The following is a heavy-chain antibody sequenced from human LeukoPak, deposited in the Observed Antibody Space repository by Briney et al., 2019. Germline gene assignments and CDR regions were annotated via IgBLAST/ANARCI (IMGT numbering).Heavy chain of an antibody. V-gene: IGHV3-23*01. CDR2: ISNTGDST. CDR1: GFTFTTYA. CDR3: AKDNDPRAYSAYDSYDY. J-gene: IGHJ4*02. D-gene: IGHD5-12*01. Sequence: GGSLRLSCAASGFTFTTYAMSWVRQAPGKGLEGVSAISNTGDSTYQADSVKGRFTISRDNSKNTLFLQMNSLRAEDTAVYYCAKDNDPRAYSAYDSYDYWGQGTLVTVSS.